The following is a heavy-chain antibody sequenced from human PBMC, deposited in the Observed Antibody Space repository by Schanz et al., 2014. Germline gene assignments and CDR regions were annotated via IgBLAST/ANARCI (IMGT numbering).Heavy chain of an antibody. D-gene: IGHD6-6*01. CDR2: ISSDGTNK. CDR3: ARLATSKSRLGDDVDI. CDR1: GFTFSNFG. Sequence: QVQLVESGGGVVQPGRSLRLSCAASGFTFSNFGLHWVRQAPGKGLNWVAVISSDGTNKYYADSVQGRFTLSKDFSKDTLYLQLTSLRPEDTAVYYCARLATSKSRLGDDVDIWGQGTMVTVSS. V-gene: IGHV3-30*03. J-gene: IGHJ3*02.